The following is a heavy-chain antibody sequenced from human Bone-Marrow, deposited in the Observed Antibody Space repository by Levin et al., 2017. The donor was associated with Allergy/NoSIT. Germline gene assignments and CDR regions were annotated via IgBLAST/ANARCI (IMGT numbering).Heavy chain of an antibody. CDR2: IYPADSDT. Sequence: GGSLRLSCKASGFSFTSYWIAWVRQTPGEGLEWMGIIYPADSDTVYSPSFEGQVTISADKSINTAYLQWNSLKASDTALYYCARRSRGITYFFDSWGQGALVTVSS. CDR1: GFSFTSYW. J-gene: IGHJ4*02. CDR3: ARRSRGITYFFDS. D-gene: IGHD3-10*01. V-gene: IGHV5-51*01.